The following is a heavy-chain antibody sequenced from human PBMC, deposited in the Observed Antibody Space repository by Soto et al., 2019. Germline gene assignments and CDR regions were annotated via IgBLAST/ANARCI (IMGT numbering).Heavy chain of an antibody. J-gene: IGHJ4*02. V-gene: IGHV4-38-2*01. CDR2: VYYSGST. Sequence: SETLSLTCAVSGYSISNGDYWGWIRQAPGKGLEWIGSVYYSGSTHYEPSLRGRIAISVDTLKNQFSLRLTSVTAADTAMYFCARNISTYFDSWGQGIPVTVSS. CDR3: ARNISTYFDS. CDR1: GYSISNGDY. D-gene: IGHD3-9*01.